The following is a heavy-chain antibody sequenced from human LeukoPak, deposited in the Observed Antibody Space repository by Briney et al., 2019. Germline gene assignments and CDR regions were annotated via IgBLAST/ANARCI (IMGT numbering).Heavy chain of an antibody. CDR2: ISYDGTNK. J-gene: IGHJ4*02. D-gene: IGHD6-19*01. Sequence: GGSLRLSCAASGFTFSSYAMHWVRQAPGKGLECVAVISYDGTNKYYADSVKGRFTISRDNSKNTLYLQMNSLRAEDTAVYYCARPGGQWLVSSFLDYWGQGTLVTVSS. V-gene: IGHV3-30*01. CDR3: ARPGGQWLVSSFLDY. CDR1: GFTFSSYA.